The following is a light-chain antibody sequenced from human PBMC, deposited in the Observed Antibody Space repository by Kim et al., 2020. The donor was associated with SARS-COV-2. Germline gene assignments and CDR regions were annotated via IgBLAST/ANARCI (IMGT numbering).Light chain of an antibody. CDR1: SLRNYF. Sequence: SSELTQDPAVSVALGQTVRITCQGDSLRNYFASWYQQKPGQAPVLVMYNRNNRPSGIPDRFSGSRSGNTASLTITGAQAEDEADYYCNSRDRNGNHGVFGAGTQLPVL. V-gene: IGLV3-19*01. CDR3: NSRDRNGNHGV. CDR2: NRN. J-gene: IGLJ3*02.